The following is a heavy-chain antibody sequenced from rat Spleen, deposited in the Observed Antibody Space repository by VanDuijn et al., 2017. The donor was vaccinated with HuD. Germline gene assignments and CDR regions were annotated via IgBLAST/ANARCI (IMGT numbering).Heavy chain of an antibody. CDR2: ISTGGDNT. CDR3: ARNIYGGYSGLGWFAY. V-gene: IGHV5-25*01. D-gene: IGHD1-11*01. Sequence: EVQLVESGGGLVQPGRSLKLSCAASGFTFSNYYMAWVRQAPTKGLEWVAYISTGGDNTYYRDSVKGRFTISRDNAKSTLYLQMDSLRAEDTATYFCARNIYGGYSGLGWFAYWGQGTLVTVSS. CDR1: GFTFSNYY. J-gene: IGHJ3*01.